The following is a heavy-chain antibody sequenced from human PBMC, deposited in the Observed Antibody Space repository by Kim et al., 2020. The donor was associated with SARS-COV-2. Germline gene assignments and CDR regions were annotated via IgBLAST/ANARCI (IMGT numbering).Heavy chain of an antibody. D-gene: IGHD4-17*01. Sequence: YADSVKGRFTISRDNSKNTLYLQMNSLRAEDTAVYYCAKDMETTPHPPDYWGQGTLVTVSS. J-gene: IGHJ4*02. V-gene: IGHV3-23*01. CDR3: AKDMETTPHPPDY.